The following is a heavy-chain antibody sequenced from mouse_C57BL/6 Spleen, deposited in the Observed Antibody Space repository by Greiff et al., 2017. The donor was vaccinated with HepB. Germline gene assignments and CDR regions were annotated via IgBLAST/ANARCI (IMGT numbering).Heavy chain of an antibody. Sequence: QVQLQQPGAELVKPGASVKLSCKASGYTFTSYWITWVKQRPGQGLEWIGDIYPGSGSTNYNEKFKSKATLTVDTSSSTAYMQLSSLTSEDSAVYYCARFGDYYGSSYYFDYWGQGTTLTVSS. CDR3: ARFGDYYGSSYYFDY. CDR2: IYPGSGST. D-gene: IGHD1-1*01. CDR1: GYTFTSYW. J-gene: IGHJ2*01. V-gene: IGHV1-55*01.